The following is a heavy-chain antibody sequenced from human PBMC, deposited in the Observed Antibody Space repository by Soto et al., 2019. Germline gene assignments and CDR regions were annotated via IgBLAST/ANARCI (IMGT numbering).Heavy chain of an antibody. Sequence: EVKLVESGGGLVQPGGSLRLSCAASGITVSGHYMHWVRQAPGKGLEWVSVIYAGETTYYADPVKGRFVISRDNSRNTVYLQMNSLRAEDTAVYYCLYTRLSVAAIADWGQGTLVTVSS. V-gene: IGHV3-66*01. D-gene: IGHD6-19*01. CDR1: GITVSGHY. CDR3: LYTRLSVAAIAD. J-gene: IGHJ4*02. CDR2: IYAGETT.